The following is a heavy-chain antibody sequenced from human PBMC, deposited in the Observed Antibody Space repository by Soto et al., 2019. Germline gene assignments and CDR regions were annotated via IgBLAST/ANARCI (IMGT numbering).Heavy chain of an antibody. J-gene: IGHJ6*02. D-gene: IGHD1-26*01. V-gene: IGHV1-69*13. CDR3: ARGFDTVGATTSYYYGMDV. CDR1: GGTFSSYA. Sequence: GASVKVSCKASGGTFSSYAISWVRQAPGQGLGWMGGIIPIFGTANYAQKFQGRVTITADESTSTAYMELSSLRSEDTAVYYCARGFDTVGATTSYYYGMDVWGQGTTVTVSS. CDR2: IIPIFGTA.